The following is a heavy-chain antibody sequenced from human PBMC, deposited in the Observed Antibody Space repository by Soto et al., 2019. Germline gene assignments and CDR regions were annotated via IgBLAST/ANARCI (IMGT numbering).Heavy chain of an antibody. CDR1: GGTFSSYT. CDR2: IIPILGIA. Sequence: GASVKVSCKASGGTFSSYTISWVRQAPGQGLEWMGRIIPILGIANYAQKFQGRVTITADKSTGTAYMELSSLRSEDTAVYYCASHIVVVPAAIDYYMDVWGKGTTVTVSS. D-gene: IGHD2-2*01. V-gene: IGHV1-69*02. CDR3: ASHIVVVPAAIDYYMDV. J-gene: IGHJ6*03.